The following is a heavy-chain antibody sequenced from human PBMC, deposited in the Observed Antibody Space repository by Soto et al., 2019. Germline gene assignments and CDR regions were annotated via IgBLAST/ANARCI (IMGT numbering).Heavy chain of an antibody. CDR3: ARGFSSSITACFDY. D-gene: IGHD6-6*01. CDR2: ISYNGINK. CDR1: GFTFSNYA. J-gene: IGHJ4*02. V-gene: IGHV3-30-3*01. Sequence: GSLRLSCAASGFTFSNYAMHWVRQAPGKGLEWVAVISYNGINKFFPDSVKGRFTISRDNSKNTLYLQVNSLRTDDTAVYYCARGFSSSITACFDYWGQGTLVTVSS.